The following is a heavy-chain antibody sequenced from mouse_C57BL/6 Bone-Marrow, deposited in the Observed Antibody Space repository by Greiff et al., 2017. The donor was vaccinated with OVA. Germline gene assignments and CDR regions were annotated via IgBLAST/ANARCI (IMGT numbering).Heavy chain of an antibody. CDR1: GYTFTSYW. D-gene: IGHD1-1*01. J-gene: IGHJ2*01. V-gene: IGHV1-64*01. Sequence: VKLQESGAELVKPGASVKLSCKASGYTFTSYWMHWVKQRPGQGLEWIGMIHPNSGSTNYNEKFKSKATLTVDKSSSTAYMQLSSLTSEDSAVYYCARREETGYYGVAPGFFDYWGQGTTLTVSS. CDR2: IHPNSGST. CDR3: ARREETGYYGVAPGFFDY.